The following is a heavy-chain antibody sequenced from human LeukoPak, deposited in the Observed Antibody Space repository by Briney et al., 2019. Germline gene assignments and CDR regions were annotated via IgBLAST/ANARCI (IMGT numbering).Heavy chain of an antibody. J-gene: IGHJ5*02. V-gene: IGHV1-8*01. Sequence: GASVKVSCKASGYTFTSYDINWVRQATGQGLEWMGWMNPNSGNTGYAQKFQGRVTMTRNTSISTAYMELSSLRSEDTAVYYCARVRTKYYDSRDRQFVPWGQGTLVTVSS. D-gene: IGHD3-22*01. CDR2: MNPNSGNT. CDR1: GYTFTSYD. CDR3: ARVRTKYYDSRDRQFVP.